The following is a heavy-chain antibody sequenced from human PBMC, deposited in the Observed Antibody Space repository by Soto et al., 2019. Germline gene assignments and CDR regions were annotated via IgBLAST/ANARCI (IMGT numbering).Heavy chain of an antibody. D-gene: IGHD3-3*01. CDR3: AKDALLEYDFWTYNIEHTLDY. CDR2: ISGSGGST. CDR1: GFTFSSYA. Sequence: PGGSLRLSCAASGFTFSSYAMSWVRQAPGKGLEWVSAISGSGGSTYYADSVKGRFTISRDNSKNTLYLQMNSLRAEDTAVYYCAKDALLEYDFWTYNIEHTLDYWGQGTLVTVSS. V-gene: IGHV3-23*01. J-gene: IGHJ4*02.